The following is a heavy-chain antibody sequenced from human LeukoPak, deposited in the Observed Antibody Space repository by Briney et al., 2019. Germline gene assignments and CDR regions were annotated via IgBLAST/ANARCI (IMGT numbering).Heavy chain of an antibody. CDR1: GGSFSDYY. CDR2: INHSGST. Sequence: PSETLSLTCAVYGGSFSDYYWSWVRQPPGKGLEWIGQINHSGSTNYNPSLKSRVTISVDTSKNQFSLKLSSVTAADTAVYYCAREVGYNWNYGYAFEIWGQGTMVTVSS. CDR3: AREVGYNWNYGYAFEI. J-gene: IGHJ3*02. V-gene: IGHV4-34*01. D-gene: IGHD1-7*01.